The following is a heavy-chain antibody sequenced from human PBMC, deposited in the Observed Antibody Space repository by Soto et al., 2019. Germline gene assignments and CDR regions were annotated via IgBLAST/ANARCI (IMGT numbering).Heavy chain of an antibody. CDR1: AGSISSGDYY. V-gene: IGHV4-30-4*01. Sequence: SQTLSPTCTLSAGSISSGDYYWAWIRQPPGKGLEWIGYISASGSSYYNPSLKSRVTTSLKWSTNQISLYLSSVTAADAAVYFCARIGTTLDIVTNYWFDPWGQGTRVTVSS. CDR3: ARIGTTLDIVTNYWFDP. J-gene: IGHJ5*02. D-gene: IGHD1-1*01. CDR2: ISASGSS.